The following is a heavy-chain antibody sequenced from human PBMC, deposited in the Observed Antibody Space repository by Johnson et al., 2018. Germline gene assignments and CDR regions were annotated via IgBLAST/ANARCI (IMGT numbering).Heavy chain of an antibody. CDR3: ATMKHSDGSVTALYI. V-gene: IGHV4-59*01. J-gene: IGHJ3*02. CDR2: VYYSGRT. Sequence: QVQLQESGPGLVKPSETLSLTCSVSGASISTYYWSWIRQPPGKGLEWIGYVYYSGRTSYNPSLKSRSTISLERSNNQFSLKLSSVTAADPAVYYCATMKHSDGSVTALYIGGQGTTVTVS. D-gene: IGHD5-18*01. CDR1: GASISTYY.